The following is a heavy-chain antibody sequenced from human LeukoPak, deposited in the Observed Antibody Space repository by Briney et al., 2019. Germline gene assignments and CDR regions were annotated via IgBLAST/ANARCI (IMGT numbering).Heavy chain of an antibody. CDR2: IYSGGST. D-gene: IGHD4-17*01. J-gene: IGHJ4*02. Sequence: GGSLRLSCAASGSTVSSNYMSWVRQAPGKGLEWVSVIYSGGSTYYADSVKGRFTISRDNSKNKMYLQMNSLRAEDTAVHYCARGLAATVINFDYWGQGTLVTVSS. CDR3: ARGLAATVINFDY. CDR1: GSTVSSNY. V-gene: IGHV3-66*01.